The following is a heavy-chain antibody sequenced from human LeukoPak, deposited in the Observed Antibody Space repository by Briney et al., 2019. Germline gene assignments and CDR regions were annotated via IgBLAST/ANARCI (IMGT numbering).Heavy chain of an antibody. CDR1: GGSFSGYY. J-gene: IGHJ4*02. Sequence: SETLSLTCAVYGGSFSGYYWGWICQPPGKGLEWIGSIYYSGSTYYNPSLKSRVTISVDTSKNQFSLKLSSVTAADTAVYYCARLYSSGWYYFDYWGQGTLVTVSS. CDR2: IYYSGST. V-gene: IGHV4-39*01. CDR3: ARLYSSGWYYFDY. D-gene: IGHD6-19*01.